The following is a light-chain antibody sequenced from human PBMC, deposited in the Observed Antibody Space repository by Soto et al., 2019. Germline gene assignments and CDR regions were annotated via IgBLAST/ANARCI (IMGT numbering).Light chain of an antibody. CDR3: QQSYSTGT. CDR2: AES. Sequence: DIQMTQSPSSLSASVGDRVTITFRGSQSISSYLNGYQQKPGKAPKLLSYAESSLQSGVPSRFSGHGTRTDFTLTISSFPPEDFATYYCQQSYSTGTFGPGTKAENK. V-gene: IGKV1-39*01. J-gene: IGKJ2*01. CDR1: QSISSY.